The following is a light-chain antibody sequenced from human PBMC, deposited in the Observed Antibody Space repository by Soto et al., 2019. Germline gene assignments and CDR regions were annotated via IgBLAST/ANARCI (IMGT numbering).Light chain of an antibody. Sequence: QSVLTQPPSASGSPGQSVTISCTGTSSDVGGYDYVSWYQQHPGKAPKVMIYEVSKRPSGVPNRFSGSKSGNTASLTVSGLQAEDEADYYCSSYAGYNNFVFGSGS. J-gene: IGLJ1*01. CDR1: SSDVGGYDY. CDR3: SSYAGYNNFV. V-gene: IGLV2-8*01. CDR2: EVS.